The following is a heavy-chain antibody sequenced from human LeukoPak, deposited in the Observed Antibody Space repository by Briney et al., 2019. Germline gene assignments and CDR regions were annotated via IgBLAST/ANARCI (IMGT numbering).Heavy chain of an antibody. CDR2: ISSSSSYI. CDR1: GFTFSSYS. D-gene: IGHD4-17*01. V-gene: IGHV3-21*01. CDR3: AREGDYGDYAFSSWVVRFDP. Sequence: GGSLKLSCAASGFTFSSYSMNWVRQAPGKGLEWVSSISSSSSYIYYADSVKGRFTISRDNAKNSLYLQMNSLRVEDTAVYYRAREGDYGDYAFSSWVVRFDPWGQGTLVTVSS. J-gene: IGHJ5*02.